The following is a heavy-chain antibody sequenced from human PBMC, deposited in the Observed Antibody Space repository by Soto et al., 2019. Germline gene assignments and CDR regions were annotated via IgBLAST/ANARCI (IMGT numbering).Heavy chain of an antibody. CDR3: ARDQRQYQLLPYYYYGMDV. V-gene: IGHV4-31*03. Sequence: SETLSLTCTVSGGSISSGGYYWSWIRQHPGKGLEWIGYIYYSGSTYYNPSLKSRVTISVDTSKNQFSLKLSSVTAADTAVYYCARDQRQYQLLPYYYYGMDVWGQGTTVTVSS. J-gene: IGHJ6*02. D-gene: IGHD2-2*01. CDR1: GGSISSGGYY. CDR2: IYYSGST.